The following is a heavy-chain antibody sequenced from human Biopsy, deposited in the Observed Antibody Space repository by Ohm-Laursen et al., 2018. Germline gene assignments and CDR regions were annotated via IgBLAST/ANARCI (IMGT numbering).Heavy chain of an antibody. CDR1: GFTFTNHW. J-gene: IGHJ6*02. CDR3: VRGVDYYDPYHYYALDV. D-gene: IGHD3-22*01. CDR2: INHSGRT. V-gene: IGHV4-34*01. Sequence: LSCAASGFTFTNHWMSWVRQTPGKGLEWIGEINHSGRTNYNPSLKSRVTISVDTSKNQFSLKVRSVTAADTAVYYCVRGVDYYDPYHYYALDVWGQGTTVTVSS.